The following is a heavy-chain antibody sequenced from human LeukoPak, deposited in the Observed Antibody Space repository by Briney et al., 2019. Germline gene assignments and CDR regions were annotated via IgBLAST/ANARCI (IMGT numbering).Heavy chain of an antibody. Sequence: PSSTLSLTCTVSGDSFSTYQWSWLRQTPGKGVEWIEYISSSGITSYNPSLKSRLTFSVDSSKSHFSLRLTSVTAADTAVYYCARVGPGDHTWGAYYCDHWGQGMLVSVSS. D-gene: IGHD3-16*01. CDR3: ARVGPGDHTWGAYYCDH. V-gene: IGHV4-59*01. CDR2: ISSSGIT. CDR1: GDSFSTYQ. J-gene: IGHJ4*02.